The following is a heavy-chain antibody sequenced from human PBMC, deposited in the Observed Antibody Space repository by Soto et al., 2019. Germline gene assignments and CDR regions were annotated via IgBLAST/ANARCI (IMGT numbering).Heavy chain of an antibody. Sequence: EVQLLESGGGLVQPGGSLRLSCAASGFTFSSYAMSWVRQAPGKGLEWVSAISGSGGSTYYADSVKGRFTISRDNSKNTLYLQMNSLRAEDTAVYYCAKDLEVYAIHGGGYYFDYWGQGTLVTVSS. D-gene: IGHD2-8*01. CDR2: ISGSGGST. J-gene: IGHJ4*02. CDR3: AKDLEVYAIHGGGYYFDY. CDR1: GFTFSSYA. V-gene: IGHV3-23*01.